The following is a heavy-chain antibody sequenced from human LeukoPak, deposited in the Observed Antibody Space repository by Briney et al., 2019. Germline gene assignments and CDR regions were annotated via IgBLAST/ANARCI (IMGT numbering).Heavy chain of an antibody. CDR2: IIPILGIA. D-gene: IGHD4-17*01. J-gene: IGHJ4*02. V-gene: IGHV1-69*04. CDR1: GYTFTSYY. Sequence: SAKVSCKASGYTFTSYYMHWVRQAPGQGLEWMGRIIPILGIANYAQKFQGRVTITADKSTSTAYMELSSLRSEDTAVYYCARDLTTTGDYWGQGTLVTVSS. CDR3: ARDLTTTGDY.